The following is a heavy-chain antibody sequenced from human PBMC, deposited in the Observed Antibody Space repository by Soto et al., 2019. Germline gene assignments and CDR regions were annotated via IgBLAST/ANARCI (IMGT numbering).Heavy chain of an antibody. V-gene: IGHV3-30*18. D-gene: IGHD3-16*02. CDR1: GFTFSSYA. CDR2: ISYDGSDK. CDR3: AKALGELSPESYDY. J-gene: IGHJ4*02. Sequence: QGQLGESGGGVVQPGRSLRLSCAASGFTFSSYAMHLVRQAPGKGLEWVAVISYDGSDKYYADSVKGRFTISRDNSKNTLNLQMNSLRADDTAVYYCAKALGELSPESYDYWGQGTLITVSS.